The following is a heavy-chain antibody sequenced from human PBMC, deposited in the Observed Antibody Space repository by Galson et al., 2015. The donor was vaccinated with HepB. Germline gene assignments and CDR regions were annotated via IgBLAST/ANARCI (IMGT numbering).Heavy chain of an antibody. D-gene: IGHD3-10*01. Sequence: SVKVSCKASGGTFSSYTISWVRQAPGQGLEWMGRIIPILGIANYAQKFQGRVTITADKSTSTAYMELSSLRSEDTAVYYCAREGSITMVRGVELSSWGQGTLVTVSS. CDR3: AREGSITMVRGVELSS. J-gene: IGHJ5*02. CDR1: GGTFSSYT. CDR2: IIPILGIA. V-gene: IGHV1-69*04.